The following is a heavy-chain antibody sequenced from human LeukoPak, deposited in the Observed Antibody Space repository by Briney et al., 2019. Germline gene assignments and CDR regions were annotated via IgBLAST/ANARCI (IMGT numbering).Heavy chain of an antibody. D-gene: IGHD6-13*01. CDR3: ARGRSWDDDGAAFDI. V-gene: IGHV1-18*01. Sequence: ASVKVSCKTSGYTFRNYGISWVRQAPGQGLECMGWISPYNGNKNYAQKFQGRVTMTTDTSTSTAYMELRSLRSDDTAVYYCARGRSWDDDGAAFDIWGQGTMVTVSS. CDR2: ISPYNGNK. J-gene: IGHJ3*02. CDR1: GYTFRNYG.